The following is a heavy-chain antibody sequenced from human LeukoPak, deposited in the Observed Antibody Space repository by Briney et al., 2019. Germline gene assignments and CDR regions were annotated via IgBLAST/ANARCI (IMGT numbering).Heavy chain of an antibody. CDR3: ARARSSSSWYGGRNWFDP. D-gene: IGHD6-13*01. CDR1: GGTFSSYA. V-gene: IGHV1-18*01. CDR2: ISAYNGNT. J-gene: IGHJ5*02. Sequence: ASVKVSCKASGGTFSSYAISWVRQAPGQGLEWMGWISAYNGNTNYAQKLQGRVTMTTDTSTSTAYMELRSLRSDDTAVYYCARARSSSSWYGGRNWFDPWGQGTLVTVSS.